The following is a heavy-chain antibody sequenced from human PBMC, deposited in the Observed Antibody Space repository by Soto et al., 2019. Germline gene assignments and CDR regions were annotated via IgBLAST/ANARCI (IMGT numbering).Heavy chain of an antibody. J-gene: IGHJ6*02. CDR3: ARDRSPYYYDSSGYYLNYYYYYCMDV. D-gene: IGHD3-22*01. CDR1: GFTFSSYS. CDR2: ISSSSSYI. Sequence: GGSLRLSCAASGFTFSSYSMNWVRQAPGKGLEWVSSISSSSSYIYYADSVKGRFTISRDNAKNSLYLQMNSLRAEDTAVYYCARDRSPYYYDSSGYYLNYYYYYCMDVWGQGTTVTVSS. V-gene: IGHV3-21*01.